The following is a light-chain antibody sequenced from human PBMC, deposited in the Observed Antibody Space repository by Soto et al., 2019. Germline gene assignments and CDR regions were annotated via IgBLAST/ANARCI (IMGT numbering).Light chain of an antibody. Sequence: QSALTQPASVSGSPGQSITISCTGTSSDVGGYNYVSWYQQHPGKAPKLMIYDVSNRPSGVSNRFSGSKSGNTASLTISGLQAEGEADYYCSSYTSSSLWVFGTGTKVTVL. CDR1: SSDVGGYNY. V-gene: IGLV2-14*01. J-gene: IGLJ1*01. CDR3: SSYTSSSLWV. CDR2: DVS.